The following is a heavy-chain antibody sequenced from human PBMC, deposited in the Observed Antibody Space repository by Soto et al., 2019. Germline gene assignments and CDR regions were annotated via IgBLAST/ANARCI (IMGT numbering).Heavy chain of an antibody. CDR1: GFSLSTSGVG. V-gene: IGHV2-5*01. D-gene: IGHD6-6*01. CDR3: AHRNLGYSSSSDFDY. J-gene: IGHJ4*02. CDR2: IYWNDDK. Sequence: QFTLKESGPTLVKPTQTLTLTCTFSGFSLSTSGVGVGWIRQPPGKALEWLALIYWNDDKRYSPSLKSRLTITKDTSNNQVVLTMTNMDPVDTATYYYAHRNLGYSSSSDFDYWGQGTLVTVSS.